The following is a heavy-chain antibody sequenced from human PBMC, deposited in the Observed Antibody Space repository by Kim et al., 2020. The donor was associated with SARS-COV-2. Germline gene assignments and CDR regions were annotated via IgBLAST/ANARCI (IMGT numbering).Heavy chain of an antibody. J-gene: IGHJ4*02. V-gene: IGHV4-38-2*01. Sequence: SETLSLTCAVSGYSISSGYYWGWIRQPPGKGLEWSGSIHHSGSTYYNPSPKSRVIISIDTSKNQFSLRLNSVTAADTAVYYCTSKYYYDTSGYYYAGWWGQGTLVTVSS. CDR1: GYSISSGYY. CDR3: TSKYYYDTSGYYYAGW. D-gene: IGHD3-22*01. CDR2: IHHSGST.